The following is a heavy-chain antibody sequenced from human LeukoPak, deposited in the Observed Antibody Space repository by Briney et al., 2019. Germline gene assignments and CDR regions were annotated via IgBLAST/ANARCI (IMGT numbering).Heavy chain of an antibody. V-gene: IGHV3-30-3*01. CDR1: GFTFTSYA. Sequence: GGSLRLSCAASGFTFTSYAMHWDRQAPGKGLVWVAVISYDGGNRYYADSVKGRFTISRDNSKNTLYLQMNSLRAEDTALYYCATAYGSGSYYFPFDYWGQGTLVTVSS. CDR2: ISYDGGNR. CDR3: ATAYGSGSYYFPFDY. J-gene: IGHJ4*02. D-gene: IGHD3-10*01.